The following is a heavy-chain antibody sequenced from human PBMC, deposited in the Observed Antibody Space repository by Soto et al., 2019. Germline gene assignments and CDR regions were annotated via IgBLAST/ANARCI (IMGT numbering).Heavy chain of an antibody. CDR2: ISSSSSTI. J-gene: IGHJ4*02. CDR1: GFTFSSYS. V-gene: IGHV3-48*01. Sequence: GGSLRLSCAASGFTFSSYSMNWVRQAPGKGLEWVSYISSSSSTIYYADSVKGRFTISRDNAKNSLYLQMNSLRAEDTAVYYCARGLRTAAAGRFVGYFDYWGQGTLVTVSS. D-gene: IGHD6-13*01. CDR3: ARGLRTAAAGRFVGYFDY.